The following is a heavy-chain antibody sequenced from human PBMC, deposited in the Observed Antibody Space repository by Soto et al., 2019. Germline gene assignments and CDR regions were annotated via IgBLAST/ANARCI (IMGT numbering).Heavy chain of an antibody. CDR2: VIPTFRTA. Sequence: QVQLVQSGAEVKKPGSSVNVSCKASGGTFVSYRINWVRQAPGQGLEWIGEVIPTFRTATYAQRFQGRVTITADKSTGAAYLELSSLRSEDTAVYYCASGGAVITGYGMDVWGQGTTVTVSS. D-gene: IGHD3-22*01. J-gene: IGHJ6*02. V-gene: IGHV1-69*06. CDR1: GGTFVSYR. CDR3: ASGGAVITGYGMDV.